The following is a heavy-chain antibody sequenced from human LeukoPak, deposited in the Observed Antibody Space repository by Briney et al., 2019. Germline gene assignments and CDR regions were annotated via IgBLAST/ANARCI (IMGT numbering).Heavy chain of an antibody. CDR3: ASHYDILTGYYNVDAFDI. CDR2: IIPIFGTA. V-gene: IGHV1-69*05. CDR1: GGTFSSYA. Sequence: SVKVSCKASGGTFSSYAISWVRQAPGQGLEWMGRIIPIFGTANYAQKFQGRVTITTDESTSTAYMELSSLRSEDTAVYYCASHYDILTGYYNVDAFDIWGQGTMVTVSS. J-gene: IGHJ3*02. D-gene: IGHD3-9*01.